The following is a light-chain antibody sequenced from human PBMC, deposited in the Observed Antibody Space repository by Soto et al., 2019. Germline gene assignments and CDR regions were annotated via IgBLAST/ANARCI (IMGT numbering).Light chain of an antibody. Sequence: EIVLTQSPGTLSLSPGERAALSCRASQSVSSNYLAWYQQKPGHAPRLLIYGASSRATGIPDRFSGSGSGTDFTLTISRLEPEDFAMYYCQQYSNSPRTFGQGTKVDIK. CDR3: QQYSNSPRT. CDR1: QSVSSNY. V-gene: IGKV3-20*01. J-gene: IGKJ1*01. CDR2: GAS.